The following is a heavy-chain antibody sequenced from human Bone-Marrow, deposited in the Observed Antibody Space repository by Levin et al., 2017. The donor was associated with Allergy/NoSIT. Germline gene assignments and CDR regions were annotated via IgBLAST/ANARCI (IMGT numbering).Heavy chain of an antibody. CDR1: GGSISSSNW. CDR3: GRPRSDHSLSLMGSAQQQLVLCGSRRAQTGYDYDYMDG. Sequence: SETLSLTCAVSGGSISSSNWWSWVRQPPGKGLGWIGEIYHSGSTNYNPSLKSRVTISVDKSKNQFSLKLSSVTAADTAVYFNGRPRSDHSLSLMGSAQQQLVLCGSRRAQTGYDYDYMDGWGKGTTVTVSS. V-gene: IGHV4-4*02. CDR2: IYHSGST. D-gene: IGHD6-13*01. J-gene: IGHJ6*03.